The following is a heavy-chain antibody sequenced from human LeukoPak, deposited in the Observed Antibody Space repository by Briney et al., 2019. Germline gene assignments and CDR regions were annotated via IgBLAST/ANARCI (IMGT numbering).Heavy chain of an antibody. V-gene: IGHV4-34*01. D-gene: IGHD3-22*01. Sequence: SETLSLTCALYGGSFSGYYWSWIRQPPGKGLEWIGEINHSGSTNYNPSLKSRVTISVDTSKNQFSLKLSSVTAADTAVYYCARMIRILDYWGQGTLVTVSS. CDR2: INHSGST. CDR3: ARMIRILDY. CDR1: GGSFSGYY. J-gene: IGHJ4*02.